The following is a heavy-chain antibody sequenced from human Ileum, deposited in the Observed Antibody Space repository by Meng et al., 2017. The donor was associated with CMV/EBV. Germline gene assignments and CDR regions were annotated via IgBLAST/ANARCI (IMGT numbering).Heavy chain of an antibody. CDR1: CGSIWRSRHD. CDR3: VRDKDNNYLFDRFDP. J-gene: IGHJ5*02. CDR2: LYFRGTY. D-gene: IGHD4-11*01. V-gene: IGHV4-39*07. Sequence: RQQTDLGLADSMVVQPPYSTSLCGSIWRSRHDCGGVRQRPGKTLEGIGSLYFRGTYYYNATRESRFTMSRDTFTNQFSLNLMSVTTADTAVYDCVRDKDNNYLFDRFDPWGQGTLVTVSS.